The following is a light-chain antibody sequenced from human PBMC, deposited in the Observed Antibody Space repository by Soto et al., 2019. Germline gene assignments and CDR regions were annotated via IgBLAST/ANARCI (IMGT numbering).Light chain of an antibody. Sequence: DIKMTQSPSSLSASVGDRVTITCRASQTISNYLQWYQQKSGQAXKLLVYAASILHSGVPSRFSGSGAGTDFTLTINSLQPEDFANYYCLQTYTTLTWTFGQGTKVDIK. CDR2: AAS. CDR3: LQTYTTLTWT. CDR1: QTISNY. V-gene: IGKV1-39*01. J-gene: IGKJ1*01.